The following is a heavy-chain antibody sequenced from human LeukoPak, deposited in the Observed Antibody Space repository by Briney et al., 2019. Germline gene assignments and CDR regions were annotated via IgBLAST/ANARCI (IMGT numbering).Heavy chain of an antibody. V-gene: IGHV1-2*02. CDR2: INPNSGGT. CDR1: GYTFTGYY. CDR3: ARAGYGDLPVGEFDY. Sequence: EASVKVSCKASGYTFTGYYMHWVRQAPGQGLEWMGWINPNSGGTNYAQKLQGRVTMTTDTSTSTAYMELRSLRSDDTAVYYCARAGYGDLPVGEFDYWGQGTLVTVSS. D-gene: IGHD4-17*01. J-gene: IGHJ4*02.